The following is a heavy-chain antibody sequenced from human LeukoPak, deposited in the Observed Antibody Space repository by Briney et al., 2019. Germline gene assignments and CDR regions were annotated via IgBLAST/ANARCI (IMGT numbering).Heavy chain of an antibody. CDR1: GGSISSYY. D-gene: IGHD6-19*01. Sequence: SETLSLTCTVSGGSISSYYWSWIGEPPGKGLEWLGYIYYNGSTNYSPSLKSRVTISVDTSKNPYSLKLSSVTAADTAVYYCARDSSRWYFDYWGQGTLVTVSS. V-gene: IGHV4-59*01. J-gene: IGHJ4*02. CDR3: ARDSSRWYFDY. CDR2: IYYNGST.